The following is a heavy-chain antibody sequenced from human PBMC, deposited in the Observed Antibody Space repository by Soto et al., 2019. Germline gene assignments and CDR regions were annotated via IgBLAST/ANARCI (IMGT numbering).Heavy chain of an antibody. CDR1: GFSLTTNRVG. CDR2: IYWDGDK. V-gene: IGHV2-5*02. D-gene: IGHD3-10*01. Sequence: QITLKESGPTLVKPTQTLTLTCTFSGFSLTTNRVGVGWIRQPPGKALEWLALIYWDGDKRYSPSLKSRLTITEDTSKNQLILIVTNLDPVDTATYYCALMNLDFFGSGTYYEWGQGTLVTVSS. CDR3: ALMNLDFFGSGTYYE. J-gene: IGHJ4*02.